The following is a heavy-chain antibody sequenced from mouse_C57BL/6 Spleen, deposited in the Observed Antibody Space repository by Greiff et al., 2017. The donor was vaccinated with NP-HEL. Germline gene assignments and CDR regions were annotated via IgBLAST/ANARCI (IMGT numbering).Heavy chain of an antibody. J-gene: IGHJ2*01. V-gene: IGHV1-50*01. CDR2: IDPSDSYT. CDR3: ARSDYYGSSYSYFDD. D-gene: IGHD1-1*01. CDR1: GYTFTSYW. Sequence: QVQLQQPGAELVKPGASVKLSCKASGYTFTSYWMQWVNQRPGQGLEWIGEIDPSDSYTNYNQKFKGKATLTVDTSSSTAYMQLSSLTSEDSAVYYCARSDYYGSSYSYFDDWGQGTTLTVSS.